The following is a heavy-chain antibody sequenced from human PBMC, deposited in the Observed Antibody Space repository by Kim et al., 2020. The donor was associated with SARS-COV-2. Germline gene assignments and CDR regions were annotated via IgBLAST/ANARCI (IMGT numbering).Heavy chain of an antibody. CDR1: GGSISSGGYY. CDR2: IYYSGST. Sequence: LSLTCSVSGGSISSGGYYWSWIRQHPGKGLEWIGYIYYSGSTYYNPSLKSRVTISVDTSKNQFSLKLSSVTAADTAVYYCARGGSFWGASGSYYDYWGQGTLVTVSS. V-gene: IGHV4-31*03. CDR3: ARGGSFWGASGSYYDY. D-gene: IGHD3-10*01. J-gene: IGHJ4*02.